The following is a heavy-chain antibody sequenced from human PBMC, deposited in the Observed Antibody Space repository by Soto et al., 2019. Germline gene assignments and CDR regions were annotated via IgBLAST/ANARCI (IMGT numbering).Heavy chain of an antibody. V-gene: IGHV3-72*01. CDR2: SRNKAKGYTT. J-gene: IGHJ2*01. CDR1: GFNFSDHY. D-gene: IGHD4-17*01. CDR3: VRSYGNIYWFFDL. Sequence: GGSLRLSCATSGFNFSDHYMDWVRQAPGKGLEWVSRSRNKAKGYTTEYAASVKGRFTISRDDSKNSLYLQMNNLRTEDTAMYYCVRSYGNIYWFFDLWGRGTLVTVSS.